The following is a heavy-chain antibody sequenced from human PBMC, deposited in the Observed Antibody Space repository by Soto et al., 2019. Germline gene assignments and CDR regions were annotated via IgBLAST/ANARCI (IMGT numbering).Heavy chain of an antibody. CDR1: GFTFSNAW. CDR3: TTGYLPRKKQKQMVRGVYEHGSFDY. Sequence: GGSLRLSCAASGFTFSNAWMSWVRQAPGKGLEWVGRIKSKTDGGTTDYAAPVKGRFTISRDDSKNTLYLQMNSLKTEDTAVYYCTTGYLPRKKQKQMVRGVYEHGSFDYWGQGTLVTVSS. J-gene: IGHJ4*02. D-gene: IGHD3-10*01. CDR2: IKSKTDGGTT. V-gene: IGHV3-15*01.